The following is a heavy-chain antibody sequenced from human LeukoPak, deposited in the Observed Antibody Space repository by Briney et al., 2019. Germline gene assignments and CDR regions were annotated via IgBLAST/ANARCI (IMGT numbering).Heavy chain of an antibody. CDR3: ATPYCSGISCLDVFNM. Sequence: KASQTLSLTCNVSGVSVSDGRYYWTWIRQHPGKGLEWIGHKYYSGSAKYNPSLKSRLTISIDTSKNQFSLQLSSVTAADTATYYCATPYCSGISCLDVFNMWGQGTRVTVSS. CDR1: GVSVSDGRYY. CDR2: KYYSGSA. V-gene: IGHV4-31*03. J-gene: IGHJ3*02. D-gene: IGHD2-2*01.